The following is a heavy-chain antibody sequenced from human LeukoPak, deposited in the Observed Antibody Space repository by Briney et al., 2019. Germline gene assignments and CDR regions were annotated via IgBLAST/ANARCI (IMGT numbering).Heavy chain of an antibody. CDR3: ARSDSSGYYFVY. D-gene: IGHD3-22*01. Sequence: SETLSLTCTVSGGSISSYYWSWIRQPPGKGLEWIGYIYYSGSTNYNASLKSRVTISVDRSKNQFFLKLSSVTAAVTAVYYCARSDSSGYYFVYWGQGTLVTVSS. CDR2: IYYSGST. V-gene: IGHV4-59*08. CDR1: GGSISSYY. J-gene: IGHJ4*02.